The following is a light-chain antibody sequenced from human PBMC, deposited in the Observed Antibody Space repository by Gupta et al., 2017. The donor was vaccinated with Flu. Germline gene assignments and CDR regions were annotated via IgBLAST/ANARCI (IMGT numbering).Light chain of an antibody. Sequence: DTQMTQSPSSLSASVGDRVTITCRASQGIGNFLAWFQQKPGKGPKSLIYGASSLQSGVPSRFSGSGSGTDFTLTISSLQPEEFATYYCQQDNHFPRTFGHGTRL. V-gene: IGKV1-16*01. CDR2: GAS. CDR3: QQDNHFPRT. CDR1: QGIGNF. J-gene: IGKJ5*01.